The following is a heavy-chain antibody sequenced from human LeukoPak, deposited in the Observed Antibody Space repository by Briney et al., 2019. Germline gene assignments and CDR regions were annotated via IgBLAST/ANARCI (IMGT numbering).Heavy chain of an antibody. V-gene: IGHV3-33*01. CDR1: GFTFSSYA. D-gene: IGHD3-22*01. CDR3: ARDYYDSSGYLGALGY. CDR2: IWYDGSNK. Sequence: GGSLRLSCAASGFTFSSYAMHWVRQAPGKGLEWVAVIWYDGSNKYYADSVKGRFTISRDNSKNTLYLQMNSLRAEDTAVYYCARDYYDSSGYLGALGYWGQGTLVTVSS. J-gene: IGHJ4*02.